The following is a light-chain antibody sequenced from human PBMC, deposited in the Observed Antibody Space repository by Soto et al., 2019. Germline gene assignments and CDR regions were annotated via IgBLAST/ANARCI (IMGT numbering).Light chain of an antibody. V-gene: IGKV3-20*01. CDR3: QQYVTSPRT. J-gene: IGKJ1*01. CDR2: GAS. Sequence: EIVLTQSPATLSLSPGERATLSCRASQSLRATYVAWYQQRPGQAPRLLIYGASFRATGIPARFSGRGSGTDFTLSISRLEPEDFAVYYCQQYVTSPRTFGQGTKVDIK. CDR1: QSLRATY.